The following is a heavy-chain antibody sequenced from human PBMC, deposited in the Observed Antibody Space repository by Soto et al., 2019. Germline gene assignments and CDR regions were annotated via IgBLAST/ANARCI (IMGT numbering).Heavy chain of an antibody. CDR1: GYFFTSYY. D-gene: IGHD3-10*01. CDR3: AREVTYGGGSFSLGL. J-gene: IGHJ4*02. Sequence: ASVKVSCKTSGYFFTSYYIHWVPQAPGQGLEWMGWINPNNGGTNSAQKFQGRVTMTSDTSINTAYMEITSLRSDDTALYYCAREVTYGGGSFSLGLWGQGXLVTVYS. V-gene: IGHV1-2*02. CDR2: INPNNGGT.